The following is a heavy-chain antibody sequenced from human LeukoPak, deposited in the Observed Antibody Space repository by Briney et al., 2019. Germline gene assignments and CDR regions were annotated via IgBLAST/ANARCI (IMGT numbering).Heavy chain of an antibody. CDR2: MNPNSGNT. J-gene: IGHJ6*03. CDR1: GYTFTSYD. Sequence: GSSVKVSCKASGYTFTSYDINWVRQATGQGLEWMGWMNPNSGNTGYAQKFQGRVTMTRNTSISTAYMELSSLRSEDTAVYYCARGSRYFDWFGDYYMDVWGKGTTVTVSS. D-gene: IGHD3-9*01. V-gene: IGHV1-8*01. CDR3: ARGSRYFDWFGDYYMDV.